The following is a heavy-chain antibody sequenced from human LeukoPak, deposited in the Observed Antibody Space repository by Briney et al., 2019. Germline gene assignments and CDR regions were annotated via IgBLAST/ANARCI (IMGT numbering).Heavy chain of an antibody. CDR2: INPNSDGMN. V-gene: IGHV1-2*07. CDR1: GYTFTDHY. CDR3: ARGGSGWFDAFDI. D-gene: IGHD6-19*01. J-gene: IGHJ3*02. Sequence: ASVKVSCKASGYTFTDHYMHWVRQAPGQGLEWMGWINPNSDGMNNYAHKFQGRVTMTRDTSISTAYMELSTLRSDDTAVYYCARGGSGWFDAFDIWGQGTMVTVSS.